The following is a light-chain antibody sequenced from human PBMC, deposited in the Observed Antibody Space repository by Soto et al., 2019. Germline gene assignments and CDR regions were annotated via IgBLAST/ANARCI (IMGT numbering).Light chain of an antibody. V-gene: IGLV3-21*04. Sequence: SYELTQPPSVSVAPGKTARITCGGTNIGSKSVHWYQQKPGQAPVLVIYYDSDRPSGIPERFSGSNSGNTATLTISRVEAGDEAEYYCPVWDSSSDHVVFGGGTKLTVL. J-gene: IGLJ2*01. CDR2: YDS. CDR1: NIGSKS. CDR3: PVWDSSSDHVV.